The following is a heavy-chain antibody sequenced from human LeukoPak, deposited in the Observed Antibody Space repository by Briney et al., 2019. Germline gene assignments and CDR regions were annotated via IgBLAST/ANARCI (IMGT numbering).Heavy chain of an antibody. V-gene: IGHV1-69*04. D-gene: IGHD5-18*01. CDR2: IIPIFGIA. CDR1: GGTFSSYA. J-gene: IGHJ4*02. CDR3: ARGPPAMAPNYCFDY. Sequence: SVKVSCKASGGTFSSYAISWVRQAPGQGLEWMGRIIPIFGIANYAQKFQGRVTITADKSTSTAYMELSSLRSEDTAVYYCARGPPAMAPNYCFDYWGQGTLVTVSS.